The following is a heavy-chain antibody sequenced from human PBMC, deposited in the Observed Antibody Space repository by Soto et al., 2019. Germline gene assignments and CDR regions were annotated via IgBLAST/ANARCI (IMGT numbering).Heavy chain of an antibody. J-gene: IGHJ5*02. Sequence: PSETLSLTCTVSGGSISSYYWSWIRQPPGKGLEWIGYIYYSGSTNYNPSLKSRVTISVDRSKNQFSLKLSSVTAADTAVYYCARSVWFGELLSFPPANNWFDPWGQGTLVTVSS. V-gene: IGHV4-59*01. CDR3: ARSVWFGELLSFPPANNWFDP. CDR1: GGSISSYY. D-gene: IGHD3-10*01. CDR2: IYYSGST.